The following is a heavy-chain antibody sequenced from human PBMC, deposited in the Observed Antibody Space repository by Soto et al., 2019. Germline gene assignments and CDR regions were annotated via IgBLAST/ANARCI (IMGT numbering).Heavy chain of an antibody. D-gene: IGHD3-16*02. CDR1: GGSISSGGYY. CDR2: IYYSGST. V-gene: IGHV4-31*03. Sequence: SQPLSLTCTVAGGSISSGGYYRSWIRQHPGKGLEWIGYIYYSGSTYYNPSLKSRVTISVDTSKNQFSLKLSSVTAADTAVYYCARGYDYIWGSYRPGGAFDIWGQGTMLTVSS. CDR3: ARGYDYIWGSYRPGGAFDI. J-gene: IGHJ3*02.